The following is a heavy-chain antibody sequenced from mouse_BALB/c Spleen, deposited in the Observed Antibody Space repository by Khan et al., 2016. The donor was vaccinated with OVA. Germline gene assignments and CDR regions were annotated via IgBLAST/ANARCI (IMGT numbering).Heavy chain of an antibody. CDR3: ARWGTGEFSY. D-gene: IGHD3-1*01. J-gene: IGHJ3*01. V-gene: IGHV5-15*02. Sequence: EVELVESGGGLVQLGGSRKLSCAASGFTSSDYGMARIRQGPGKGPEWITFISSLAYNFYYADTVTGRFTISRENAKNTLNRDLNNVGSEDAARYYCARWGTGEFSYWGQGTLVTVST. CDR1: GFTSSDYG. CDR2: ISSLAYNF.